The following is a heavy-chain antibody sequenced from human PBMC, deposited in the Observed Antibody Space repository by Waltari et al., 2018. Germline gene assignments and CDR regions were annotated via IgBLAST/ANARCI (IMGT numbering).Heavy chain of an antibody. J-gene: IGHJ1*01. V-gene: IGHV3-23*03. CDR3: AKDGEWELPGYFQH. Sequence: EVQLLESGGGLVQPGGSLRLSCAASGFTFSSSALSWVRQAPGKGLEWVSVIYSGGSTYYADSVKGRFTISRDNSKNTLYLQMNSLRAEDTAVYYCAKDGEWELPGYFQHWGQGTLVTVSS. CDR1: GFTFSSSA. D-gene: IGHD1-26*01. CDR2: IYSGGST.